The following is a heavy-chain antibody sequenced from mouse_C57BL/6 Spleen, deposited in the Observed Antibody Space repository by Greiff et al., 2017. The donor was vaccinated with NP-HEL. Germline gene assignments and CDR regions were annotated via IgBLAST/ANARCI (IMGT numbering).Heavy chain of an antibody. V-gene: IGHV5-17*01. CDR3: ARNYYGSSYPFAY. D-gene: IGHD1-1*01. CDR2: ISSGSSTI. CDR1: GFTISDYG. Sequence: DVHLVESGGGLVKPGGSLKLSCAASGFTISDYGMHWVRQAPEKGLEWVAYISSGSSTIYYADTVKGRFTISRDNAKNTLFLQMTSLRSEDTAMYYCARNYYGSSYPFAYWGQGTLVTVSA. J-gene: IGHJ3*01.